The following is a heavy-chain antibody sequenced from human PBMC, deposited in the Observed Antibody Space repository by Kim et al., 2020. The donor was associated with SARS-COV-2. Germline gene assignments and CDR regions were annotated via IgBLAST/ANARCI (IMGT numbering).Heavy chain of an antibody. CDR1: GNTFSNYA. CDR3: ARLFPQNYDLLSGYWDQ. CDR2: ISGSGEKT. V-gene: IGHV3-23*01. D-gene: IGHD3-3*01. Sequence: GGSLRLSYVDSGNTFSNYAMSWVRQAPGKGLEWVAGISGSGEKTNYADSVKGRFTISRDSSKNILYLQMNSLRAEDTAVYYCARLFPQNYDLLSGYWDQWGQGTLVTVSS. J-gene: IGHJ4*02.